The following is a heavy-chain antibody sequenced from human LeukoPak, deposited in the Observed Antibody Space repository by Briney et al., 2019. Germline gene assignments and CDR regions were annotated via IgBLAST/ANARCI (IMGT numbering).Heavy chain of an antibody. CDR1: GGSFSGYY. Sequence: SETLSLTCAVYGGSFSGYYWSWIRQPPGKGLEWIGYIYYSGSTSYNPSLKSRVTISVDTSKNQFSLKLTSVTTADTAVYYCARSPRWYNWFDPWGQGTLVTVSS. CDR2: IYYSGST. V-gene: IGHV4-59*01. CDR3: ARSPRWYNWFDP. D-gene: IGHD4-23*01. J-gene: IGHJ5*02.